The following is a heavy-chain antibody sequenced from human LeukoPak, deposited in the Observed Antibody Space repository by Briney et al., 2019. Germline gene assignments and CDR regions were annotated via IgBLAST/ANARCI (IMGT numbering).Heavy chain of an antibody. V-gene: IGHV3-23*01. J-gene: IGHJ1*01. CDR3: AKGRDYYGSGSYEFQH. CDR2: ISGSGGST. CDR1: GFTFSSYA. Sequence: PGVSLRLSCAASGFTFSSYAMSWVRQAPGKGLEWVSAISGSGGSTYYADSVKGRFTISRDNSKNTLYLQMNSLRAEDTAVYYCAKGRDYYGSGSYEFQHWGQGTLVTVSS. D-gene: IGHD3-10*01.